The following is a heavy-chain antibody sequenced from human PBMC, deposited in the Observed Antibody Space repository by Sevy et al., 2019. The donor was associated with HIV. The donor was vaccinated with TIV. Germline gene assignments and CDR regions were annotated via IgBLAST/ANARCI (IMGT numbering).Heavy chain of an antibody. V-gene: IGHV3-11*01. Sequence: GGSLRLSCAASGFTFSDYYMSWIRQAPGKGLEWDSYISSSGSTIYYADSVKRRFTISRDKAKNSLYLQMNSLRAEDTAVYYCASYCSSTSCPYGMDVWGQGTTVTVSS. CDR3: ASYCSSTSCPYGMDV. D-gene: IGHD2-2*01. CDR2: ISSSGSTI. CDR1: GFTFSDYY. J-gene: IGHJ6*02.